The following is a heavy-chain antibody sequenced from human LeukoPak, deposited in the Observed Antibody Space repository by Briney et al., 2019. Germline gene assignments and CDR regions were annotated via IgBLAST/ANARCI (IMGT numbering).Heavy chain of an antibody. V-gene: IGHV3-23*01. CDR3: ARYYDSSGYYYEDY. CDR1: GFTFSSYA. D-gene: IGHD3-22*01. J-gene: IGHJ4*02. Sequence: GSLRLSCAASGFTFSSYAMSWVRQAPGKGLEWVSAISGSGGSTYYADSVKGRFTISRDNSKNTLYLQMNSLRAEDTAVYYCARYYDSSGYYYEDYWGQGTLVTVSS. CDR2: ISGSGGST.